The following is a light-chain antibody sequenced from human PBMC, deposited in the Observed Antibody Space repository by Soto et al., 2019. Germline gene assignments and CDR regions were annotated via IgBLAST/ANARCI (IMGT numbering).Light chain of an antibody. CDR3: QQRSNWPIT. J-gene: IGKJ5*01. CDR1: QSVSSY. CDR2: DAS. V-gene: IGKV3-11*01. Sequence: EIVLTQSPATRSLSPGERATLSCRASQSVSSYLAWYQTKPGQAPRLLIYDASNRATGIPARFSGSGSGTDFNLTISSLETEDFAVYYCQQRSNWPITFGQGTRVDIK.